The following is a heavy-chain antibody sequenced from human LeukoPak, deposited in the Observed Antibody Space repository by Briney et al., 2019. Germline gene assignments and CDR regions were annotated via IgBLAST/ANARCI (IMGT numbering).Heavy chain of an antibody. CDR3: ARGGRRGGWYQIGYGMDV. D-gene: IGHD6-19*01. Sequence: ASVKVSCKASGYTFTSYGISWVRQAPGQGLEWMGWISAYNGNTNYAQKLQGRVTMTTDTSTSTAYMELRSLRSDDTAVYYCARGGRRGGWYQIGYGMDVWGQGTTVTVSS. CDR2: ISAYNGNT. J-gene: IGHJ6*02. V-gene: IGHV1-18*01. CDR1: GYTFTSYG.